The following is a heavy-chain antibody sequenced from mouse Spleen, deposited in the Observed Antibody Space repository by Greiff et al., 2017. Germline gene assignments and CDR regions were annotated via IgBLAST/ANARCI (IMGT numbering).Heavy chain of an antibody. V-gene: IGHV5-9-3*01. CDR2: ISSGGGNT. J-gene: IGHJ3*01. CDR1: GFTFSSYA. Sequence: EVQGVESGGGLVKLGGSLKLSCAASGFTFSSYAMSWVRQTPEKRLEWVATISSGGGNTYYPDSVKGRFTISRDNAKNTLYLQMSSLKSEDTAMYYCARGDYRYPFAYWGQGTLVTVSA. CDR3: ARGDYRYPFAY. D-gene: IGHD2-14*01.